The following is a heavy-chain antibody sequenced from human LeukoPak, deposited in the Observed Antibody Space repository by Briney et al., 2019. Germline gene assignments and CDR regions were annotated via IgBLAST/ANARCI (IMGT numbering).Heavy chain of an antibody. Sequence: ASVKVSCKASGYTFTGYYMHWVRQAPGQGLEWMGWINPNSGGTNYAQKFQGRVTMTRYTFISTAYMELSRLRSDDTAVYYCARYLGWPAPEYLDYWGQGTLVTVSS. CDR2: INPNSGGT. CDR1: GYTFTGYY. V-gene: IGHV1-2*02. J-gene: IGHJ4*02. CDR3: ARYLGWPAPEYLDY.